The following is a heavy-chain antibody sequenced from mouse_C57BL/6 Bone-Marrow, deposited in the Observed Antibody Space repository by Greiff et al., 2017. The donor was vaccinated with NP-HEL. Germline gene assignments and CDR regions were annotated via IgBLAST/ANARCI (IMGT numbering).Heavy chain of an antibody. J-gene: IGHJ3*01. CDR1: GFTFSSYA. CDR2: ISSGGDYI. CDR3: TRVNYGLFAY. V-gene: IGHV5-9-1*02. D-gene: IGHD1-2*01. Sequence: EVKVVESGEGLVKPGGSLKLSCAASGFTFSSYAMSWVRQTPEKRLEWVAYISSGGDYIYYADTVKGRFTISRDNARNTLYLQMSSLKSEDTAMYYCTRVNYGLFAYWGQGTLVTVSA.